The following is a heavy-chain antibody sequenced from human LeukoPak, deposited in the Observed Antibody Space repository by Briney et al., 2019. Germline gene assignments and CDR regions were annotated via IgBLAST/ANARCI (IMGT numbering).Heavy chain of an antibody. J-gene: IGHJ3*02. CDR2: TYYRSKWSN. CDR1: GDSVSSNSAT. CDR3: TRRGSQQAFDI. D-gene: IGHD3-10*01. V-gene: IGHV6-1*01. Sequence: SQTLSLTCDISGDSVSSNSATWNWLRQSPSRGLEWLGRTYYRSKWSNDYAVSVKSRITINPDTSKNQFSLQLNSVTPEDTAVYYCTRRGSQQAFDIWGQGTMVTVSS.